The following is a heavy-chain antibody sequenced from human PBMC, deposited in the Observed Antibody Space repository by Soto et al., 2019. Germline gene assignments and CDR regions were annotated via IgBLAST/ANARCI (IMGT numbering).Heavy chain of an antibody. CDR3: ARDNRTYHSGPGWFDP. Sequence: QVHLVQSGAEVRKLGSSVKVACKASGGTFSVSPLYWVRQAPGQGLEWMGGIIPVFGGADYAQMSQGRVMITAEESTTTSYMELSSMRSDDTAIYYWARDNRTYHSGPGWFDPWGQGTLITVSA. CDR2: IIPVFGGA. D-gene: IGHD2-8*02. V-gene: IGHV1-69*01. J-gene: IGHJ5*02. CDR1: GGTFSVSP.